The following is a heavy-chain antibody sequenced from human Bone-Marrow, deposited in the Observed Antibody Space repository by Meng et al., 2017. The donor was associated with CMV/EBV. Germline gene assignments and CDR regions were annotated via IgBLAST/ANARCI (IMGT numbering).Heavy chain of an antibody. CDR1: GYTFTGYY. CDR2: ISAYNDNR. J-gene: IGHJ5*02. Sequence: ASVKVSCKASGYTFTGYYMHWVRQAPGQGLEWMGWISAYNDNRNYAQKLQGRVTMTTDTSTSTAYMELRGLRSDDTAVYYRARGMDCTSASCYIAAGWFDPWGQGTLVTVSS. CDR3: ARGMDCTSASCYIAAGWFDP. V-gene: IGHV1-18*04. D-gene: IGHD2-2*02.